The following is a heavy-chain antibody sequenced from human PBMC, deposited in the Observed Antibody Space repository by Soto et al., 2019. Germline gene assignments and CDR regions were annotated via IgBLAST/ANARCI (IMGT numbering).Heavy chain of an antibody. Sequence: PSETLSLTCAVSGGSISSGGYSWSWIRQPPGKGLEWIGYIYHSGSTYYNPSLKSRVTISVDRSKNQFSLKLSSVTAADTAVYYCARAGITMVRGVIISGWFDPWGQGTLVTVSS. CDR3: ARAGITMVRGVIISGWFDP. J-gene: IGHJ5*02. V-gene: IGHV4-30-2*01. CDR2: IYHSGST. D-gene: IGHD3-10*01. CDR1: GGSISSGGYS.